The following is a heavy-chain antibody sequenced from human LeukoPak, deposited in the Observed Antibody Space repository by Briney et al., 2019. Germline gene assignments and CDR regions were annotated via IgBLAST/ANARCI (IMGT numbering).Heavy chain of an antibody. D-gene: IGHD1-26*01. CDR2: IYYSGST. CDR1: GGSISSYY. V-gene: IGHV4-59*01. CDR3: ARERIGTHAFDI. Sequence: SETLSLTCTVSGGSISSYYWSWIRQPPGKGLEWIGCIYYSGSTNYNPSLKSRVTISVDTSKNQFSLKLSSVTAADTAVYYCARERIGTHAFDIWGQGTMVTVSS. J-gene: IGHJ3*02.